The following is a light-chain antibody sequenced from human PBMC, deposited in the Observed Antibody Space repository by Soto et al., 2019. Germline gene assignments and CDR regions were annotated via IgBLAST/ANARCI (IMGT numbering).Light chain of an antibody. CDR1: QSVSSN. CDR2: DAS. V-gene: IGKV3-15*01. Sequence: EIVLTQSPGTLSLSPGERATLSCRASQSVSSNLAWHQQKPGQAPRILMYDASTRATGIPARFSGSGSGTEFTLTISSLQSEDFAVYYCQQYNSWPLITFGQGTRLEIK. CDR3: QQYNSWPLIT. J-gene: IGKJ5*01.